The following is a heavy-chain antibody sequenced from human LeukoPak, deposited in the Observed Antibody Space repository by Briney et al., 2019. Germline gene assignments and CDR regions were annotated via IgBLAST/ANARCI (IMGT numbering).Heavy chain of an antibody. Sequence: ASVKVSCRASGYTFTTYGITWVRQAPGQGLEWMGWINPNSGGTNYAQKFQGRVTMTRDTSISTAYMELSRLRSDDTAVYYCAIAVAGGLYYYYGMDVWGQGTTVTVSS. V-gene: IGHV1-2*02. CDR3: AIAVAGGLYYYYGMDV. CDR2: INPNSGGT. CDR1: GYTFTTYG. D-gene: IGHD6-19*01. J-gene: IGHJ6*02.